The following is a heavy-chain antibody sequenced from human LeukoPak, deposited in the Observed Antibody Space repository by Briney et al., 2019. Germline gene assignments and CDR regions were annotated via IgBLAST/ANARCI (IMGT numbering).Heavy chain of an antibody. CDR1: GFTFSSYW. D-gene: IGHD6-13*01. CDR3: ARTVIAAAGIGFDY. Sequence: GGSLRLSCAASGFTFSSYWMSWVRQAPGKGLEWVANIKQDGSEKYYVDSVKGRFTVSRDNAKNSLYLQMNSLRAEDTAVYYCARTVIAAAGIGFDYWGQGTLVTVSS. CDR2: IKQDGSEK. J-gene: IGHJ4*02. V-gene: IGHV3-7*01.